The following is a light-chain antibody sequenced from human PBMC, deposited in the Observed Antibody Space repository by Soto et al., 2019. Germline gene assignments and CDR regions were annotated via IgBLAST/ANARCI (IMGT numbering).Light chain of an antibody. CDR2: QAS. CDR3: QQYKSFPYP. V-gene: IGKV1-5*03. Sequence: DIQMTHSPSTLSASVGDRVTITCRASESIGRGLAWYQQKPGKAPKLLMYQASTLESGVPSRFSGSGSGTEFTLTISSLQPDDFATYYCQQYKSFPYPFGQGTKLDIK. CDR1: ESIGRG. J-gene: IGKJ2*01.